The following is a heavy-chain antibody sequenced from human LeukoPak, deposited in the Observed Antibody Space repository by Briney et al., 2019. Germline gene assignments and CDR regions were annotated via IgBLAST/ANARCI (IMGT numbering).Heavy chain of an antibody. Sequence: GGSLRLSCAASGFTFSSYTMNWVRQAPGKGLEWVSSISSSSTYIYYADSVKGRFTISRDYAKNSLYLQMNSLRAEDTAVYYCARDRYCSSTICYDNFDYWGQGTLVTVSS. CDR3: ARDRYCSSTICYDNFDY. J-gene: IGHJ4*02. D-gene: IGHD2-2*01. V-gene: IGHV3-21*01. CDR2: ISSSSTYI. CDR1: GFTFSSYT.